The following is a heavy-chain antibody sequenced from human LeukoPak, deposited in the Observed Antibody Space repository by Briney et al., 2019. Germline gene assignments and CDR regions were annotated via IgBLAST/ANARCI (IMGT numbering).Heavy chain of an antibody. CDR3: AKVSCGSDAFDI. J-gene: IGHJ3*02. Sequence: SLRLSCAASGFTFSSYGMHWVRQAPGKGLEWVAVISYDGSNKYYADSVKGRFTISRDNSKNTLYLQMNSLRAEDTAVYYCAKVSCGSDAFDIWGQGTMVTVSS. D-gene: IGHD6-19*01. CDR1: GFTFSSYG. V-gene: IGHV3-30*18. CDR2: ISYDGSNK.